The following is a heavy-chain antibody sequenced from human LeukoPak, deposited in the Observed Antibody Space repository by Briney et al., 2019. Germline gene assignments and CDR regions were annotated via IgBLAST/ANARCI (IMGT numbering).Heavy chain of an antibody. V-gene: IGHV1-46*01. CDR1: GYTFTSYY. CDR2: INPSGGST. Sequence: ASVKVSCKASGYTFTSYYMHWVRQAPGQGLEWMGIINPSGGSTSYAQKFQGRVTMTRDTSTSTAYMELSSLRSEDTAVYYCARDQLGAAAGTGDYYYYGMDVWGQGTTVTVSS. CDR3: ARDQLGAAAGTGDYYYYGMDV. J-gene: IGHJ6*02. D-gene: IGHD6-13*01.